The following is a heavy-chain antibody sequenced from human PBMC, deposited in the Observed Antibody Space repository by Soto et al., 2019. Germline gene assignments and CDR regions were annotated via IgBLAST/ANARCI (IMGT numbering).Heavy chain of an antibody. CDR1: GGTFSSYA. CDR3: ARGIAVAGPYYCDY. V-gene: IGHV1-69*13. Sequence: GASVKVSCKASGGTFSSYAISWVRQAPGQGLEWMGGIIPIFGTANYAQKFQGRVTITADESTSTAYMELSSLRSEDTAVYYCARGIAVAGPYYCDYWGQGTRVTVSS. D-gene: IGHD6-19*01. J-gene: IGHJ4*02. CDR2: IIPIFGTA.